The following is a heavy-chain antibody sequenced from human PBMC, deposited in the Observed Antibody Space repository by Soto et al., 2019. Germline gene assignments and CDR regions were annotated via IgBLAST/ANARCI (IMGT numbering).Heavy chain of an antibody. CDR2: VSRGGST. CDR1: GFTFTVYA. CDR3: AKRRGAGGHFDY. D-gene: IGHD2-15*01. Sequence: GGSLRLSCAASGFTFTVYAMGWVRQAPGKGLECVSVVSRGGSTHYADSVTGRFIVSRDNSKNTVSLQMNSLRADDTAVYYCAKRRGAGGHFDYRGQGALVTVSS. J-gene: IGHJ4*02. V-gene: IGHV3-23*01.